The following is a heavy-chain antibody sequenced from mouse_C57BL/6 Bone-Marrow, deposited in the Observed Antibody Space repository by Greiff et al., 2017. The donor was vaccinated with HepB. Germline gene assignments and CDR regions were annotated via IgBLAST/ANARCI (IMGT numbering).Heavy chain of an antibody. CDR2: IHPNSGST. J-gene: IGHJ3*01. V-gene: IGHV1-64*01. CDR1: GYTFTSYW. CDR3: ARWDYYGSSYGWFAY. D-gene: IGHD1-1*01. Sequence: QVQLQQPGAELVKPGASVKLSCKASGYTFTSYWMHWVKQRPGQGLEWIGMIHPNSGSTNYNEKFKSKATLTVDKSSITAYMQLSSLTSDDSAVYYCARWDYYGSSYGWFAYWGQGTLVTVSA.